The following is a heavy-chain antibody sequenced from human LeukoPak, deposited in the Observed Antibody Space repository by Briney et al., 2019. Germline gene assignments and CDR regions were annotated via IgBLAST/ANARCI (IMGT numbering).Heavy chain of an antibody. Sequence: SETLSLTCTVSGGSISSGDYYWSWIRQPPGKGLEWIGYIYYSGSTYYNPSLKSRVTISVDTSKNQFSLKLSSVTAADTAVYYCARGAIRWFGELLRWSDPWGQGTLVTVSS. D-gene: IGHD3-10*01. J-gene: IGHJ5*02. CDR3: ARGAIRWFGELLRWSDP. CDR1: GGSISSGDYY. CDR2: IYYSGST. V-gene: IGHV4-30-4*01.